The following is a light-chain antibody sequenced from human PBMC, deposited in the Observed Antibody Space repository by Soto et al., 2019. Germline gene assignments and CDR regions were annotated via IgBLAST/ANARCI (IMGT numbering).Light chain of an antibody. CDR1: QSVGSNS. Sequence: EIVLTQSPGTLSLSPGERATLSCRASQSVGSNSLAWYQQKPGQAPRILIFGASSRATGIPDRFSGSGSGTDFTLTISRLEPEDFAVYYCQQYGSSSWTFGQGTKVEIK. CDR3: QQYGSSSWT. V-gene: IGKV3-20*01. J-gene: IGKJ1*01. CDR2: GAS.